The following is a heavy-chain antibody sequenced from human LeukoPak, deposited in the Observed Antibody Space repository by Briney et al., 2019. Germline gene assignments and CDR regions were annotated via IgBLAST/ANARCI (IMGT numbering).Heavy chain of an antibody. Sequence: PGGSLRLSCAASGFTFSNYAMSWVRQAPGKALEGGSAITSGGGTTYYAGSVKGRFTISRDNSKNTLYLQMNSLRAEDTAVYYCARDPPRAAWVFDYWGQGTLVSVSS. CDR3: ARDPPRAAWVFDY. CDR1: GFTFSNYA. D-gene: IGHD6-25*01. V-gene: IGHV3-23*01. CDR2: ITSGGGTT. J-gene: IGHJ4*02.